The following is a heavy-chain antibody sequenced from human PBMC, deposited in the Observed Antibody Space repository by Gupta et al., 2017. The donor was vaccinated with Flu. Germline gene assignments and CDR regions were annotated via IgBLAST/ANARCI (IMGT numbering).Heavy chain of an antibody. V-gene: IGHV3-23*01. CDR3: AKDRGTYYDYFGLDV. CDR2: ISGSGGST. D-gene: IGHD1-1*01. Sequence: EVQLLESGGGLVQPGGSLRLSCAASGFTFSSYVMTWVRQAPGKGLEWVSVISGSGGSTYYADSVKGRFTISRDKSKKTLYLQMNSLRAEDTAVYYCAKDRGTYYDYFGLDVWGRGTTVTVSS. CDR1: GFTFSSYV. J-gene: IGHJ6*02.